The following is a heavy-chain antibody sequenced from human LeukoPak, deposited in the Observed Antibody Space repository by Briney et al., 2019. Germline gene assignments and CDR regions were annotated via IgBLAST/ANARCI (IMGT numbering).Heavy chain of an antibody. Sequence: SETLSLTCTVSGYSISSGYYWGWIRQPPGKGLEWIGGIYHSGSTYYNPSPKSRVTISVDTSKNQFSLKLSSVTAADTAVYYCARDRFGYYWNGAFDIWSQGTMVTVCS. CDR3: ARDRFGYYWNGAFDI. CDR1: GYSISSGYY. CDR2: IYHSGST. D-gene: IGHD1-20*01. V-gene: IGHV4-38-2*02. J-gene: IGHJ3*02.